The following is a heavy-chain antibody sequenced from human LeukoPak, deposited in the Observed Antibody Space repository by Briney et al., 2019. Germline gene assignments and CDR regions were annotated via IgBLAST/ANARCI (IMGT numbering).Heavy chain of an antibody. D-gene: IGHD3-22*01. CDR1: GGSFSCYY. CDR2: INHSGST. CDR3: ARVAVDYYDSSGYYPRYYYGMDV. J-gene: IGHJ6*02. V-gene: IGHV4-34*01. Sequence: SETLSLTCAVYGGSFSCYYWSWIRQPPGKGLEWIGEINHSGSTNYNPSLRSRVTISVDTSKNQFSLKLSSVTAADTAVYYCARVAVDYYDSSGYYPRYYYGMDVWGQGTTVTVSS.